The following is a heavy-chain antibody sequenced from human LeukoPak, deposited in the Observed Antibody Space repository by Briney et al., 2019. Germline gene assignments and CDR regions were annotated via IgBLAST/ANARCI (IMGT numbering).Heavy chain of an antibody. D-gene: IGHD2-15*01. Sequence: SETLSLTCTVSGGSISDDYWSWIRQPPGKGLEWIGYAYYSGHTNYNSSLKSRVTMSLDTSKSQFSLRLSSVTAADTAVYFCARHPFATPFDYWGPGTLVTVSS. V-gene: IGHV4-59*08. CDR1: GGSISDDY. J-gene: IGHJ4*02. CDR2: AYYSGHT. CDR3: ARHPFATPFDY.